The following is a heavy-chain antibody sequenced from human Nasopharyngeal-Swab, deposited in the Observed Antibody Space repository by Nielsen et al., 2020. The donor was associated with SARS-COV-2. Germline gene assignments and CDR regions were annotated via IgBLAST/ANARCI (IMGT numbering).Heavy chain of an antibody. V-gene: IGHV3-15*01. D-gene: IGHD5-12*01. CDR1: GFTVGNAW. CDR2: IKSKTDGGTT. J-gene: IGHJ3*02. Sequence: GESLKISCAASGFTVGNAWMSWVRRAQGKGLEWVGRIKSKTDGGTTDYAAPVKGRFTISRDDSKTTLYLQMNSLKTEDTAIYYCTTSADSGYAYDAFDIWGQGTMVTVSS. CDR3: TTSADSGYAYDAFDI.